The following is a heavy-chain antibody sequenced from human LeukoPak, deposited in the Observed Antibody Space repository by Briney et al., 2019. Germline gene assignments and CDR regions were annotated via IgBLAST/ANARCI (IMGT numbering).Heavy chain of an antibody. J-gene: IGHJ6*02. CDR2: NSYSGNT. V-gene: IGHV4-39*01. CDR1: GDSISSSSSY. CDR3: GRMISANFYFYYGMDV. Sequence: SETLALTCTVSGDSISSSSSYWGWIRQPPGKGLEWIGSNSYSGNTYYNPSLKSRVSTSVDTSKNQFSLKLSSVTAADTAVYYCGRMISANFYFYYGMDVWGQGTTVTVSS. D-gene: IGHD4/OR15-4a*01.